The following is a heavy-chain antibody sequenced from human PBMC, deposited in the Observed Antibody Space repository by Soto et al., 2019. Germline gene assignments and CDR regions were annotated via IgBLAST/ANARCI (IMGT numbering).Heavy chain of an antibody. CDR2: ISNRGDT. V-gene: IGHV3-66*01. Sequence: EVQLVESGGGLVQPGGSLRLSCTASGFIVSDTYVNWVRQAPGKGLEWVSVISNRGDTHYADSVRGRFSISRDISDNTLHHQKNNLRVEDTAVYYCAREPRYCRVGSCSITGDAYDIWGQGTMVTVSS. CDR1: GFIVSDTY. J-gene: IGHJ3*02. CDR3: AREPRYCRVGSCSITGDAYDI. D-gene: IGHD2-15*01.